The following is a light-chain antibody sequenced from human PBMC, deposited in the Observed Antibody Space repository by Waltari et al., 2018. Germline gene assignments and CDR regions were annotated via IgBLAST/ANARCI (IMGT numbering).Light chain of an antibody. J-gene: IGKJ1*01. V-gene: IGKV1-39*01. CDR2: AAS. CDR1: QTVSKF. CDR3: QQTYTTPWT. Sequence: DIQMTQSPSSLSASVGDRVSIPCRSSQTVSKFLNWYQQKPGEAPKLLIYAASTLQRVVPSRFRGGGSGTDFTLIISSLQPDDFATYFCQQTYTTPWTFGQGTRVDI.